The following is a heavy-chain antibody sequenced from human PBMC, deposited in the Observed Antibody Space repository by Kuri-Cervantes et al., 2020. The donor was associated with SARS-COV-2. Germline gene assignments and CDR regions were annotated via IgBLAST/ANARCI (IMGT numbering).Heavy chain of an antibody. CDR1: GGSFSGYY. CDR2: IYHSGST. D-gene: IGHD6-6*01. V-gene: IGHV4-38-2*01. J-gene: IGHJ3*02. CDR3: ARRGAGSSSAAFDI. Sequence: GSLRLSCAVYGGSFSGYYWGWIRQPPGKGLEWIGSIYHSGSTYYNPSLKSRVTISVDTSKNQISLKLSSVTAADTAVYYCARRGAGSSSAAFDIWGQGTMVTVSS.